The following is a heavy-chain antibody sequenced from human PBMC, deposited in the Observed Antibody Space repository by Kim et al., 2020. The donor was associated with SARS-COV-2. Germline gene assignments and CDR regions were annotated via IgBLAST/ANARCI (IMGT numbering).Heavy chain of an antibody. Sequence: NPARKRRSTRSVDTSKNQFSLKRSSVTAADTAVYYCAKVRAVAGGNYFDYWGQGTLVTVSS. CDR3: AKVRAVAGGNYFDY. V-gene: IGHV4-4*07. J-gene: IGHJ4*02. D-gene: IGHD6-19*01.